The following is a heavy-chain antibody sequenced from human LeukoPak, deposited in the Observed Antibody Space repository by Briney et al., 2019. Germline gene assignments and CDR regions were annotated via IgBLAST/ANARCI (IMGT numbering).Heavy chain of an antibody. D-gene: IGHD3-22*01. CDR1: GGSISTYY. CDR2: IYTSGST. J-gene: IGHJ3*02. Sequence: SETLSLTCTVSGGSISTYYWTWVRQPAGKGLEWIGRIYTSGSTNYNPSLKSRVTMSVDTSKNHFSLKLSSVTAADTAVYYCARAGLDYYDTSGAPADSFGIWGQGTLVTVSS. CDR3: ARAGLDYYDTSGAPADSFGI. V-gene: IGHV4-4*07.